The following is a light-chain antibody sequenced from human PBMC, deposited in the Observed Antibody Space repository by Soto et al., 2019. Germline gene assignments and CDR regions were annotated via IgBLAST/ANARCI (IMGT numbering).Light chain of an antibody. Sequence: EIVLTQSPGTLSLSPWERATLSCRASQSVSSNYLAWYQQKPGLAPRLRIYGASSRATGIPDRFSGSGSGTDFTLTISRLEPEDFAVYYCQHYGSSPPVTFGQGTKLEIK. J-gene: IGKJ2*01. CDR1: QSVSSNY. V-gene: IGKV3-20*01. CDR3: QHYGSSPPVT. CDR2: GAS.